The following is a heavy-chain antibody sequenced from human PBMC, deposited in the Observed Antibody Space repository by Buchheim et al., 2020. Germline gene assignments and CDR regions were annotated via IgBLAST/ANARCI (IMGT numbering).Heavy chain of an antibody. CDR3: SVVVVVAATLPY. V-gene: IGHV3-30*04. CDR1: GFTFSSYA. J-gene: IGHJ4*02. D-gene: IGHD2-15*01. Sequence: QVQLVESGGGVVQPGRSLRLSCAASGFTFSSYAMHWVRQAPGKGLEWVAVISYDGSNKYYADSVKGRFTISRANSKNTLYLQMNSLRAEDTAVYYCSVVVVVAATLPYWGQGTL. CDR2: ISYDGSNK.